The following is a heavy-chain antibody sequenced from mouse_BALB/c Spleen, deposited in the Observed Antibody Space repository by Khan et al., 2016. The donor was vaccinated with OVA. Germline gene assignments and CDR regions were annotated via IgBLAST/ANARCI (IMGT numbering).Heavy chain of an antibody. Sequence: QVQLQQSGPELKKPGETVRISCKASGYTFTTAGIQWVQKMPGKGLKWIGWINTHSGVPKYAEDFKGRFAFSLEISVSTAYLQITNLKNEDTATYFWAGGGAAYYRNDGGAMEYWGQGTSVTVSS. J-gene: IGHJ4*01. CDR3: AGGGAAYYRNDGGAMEY. D-gene: IGHD2-14*01. CDR1: GYTFTTAG. CDR2: INTHSGVP. V-gene: IGHV9-4*02.